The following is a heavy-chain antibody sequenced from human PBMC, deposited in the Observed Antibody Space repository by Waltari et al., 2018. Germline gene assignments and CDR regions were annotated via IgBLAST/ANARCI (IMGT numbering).Heavy chain of an antibody. Sequence: QVQLQESGPGLVKPSETLSLTCAVSGYSISSGSYWGWIRPPPGTGLEWIGSIYHSGSTYYNPSLKSRVTISVDTSKNQFSLKLSSVTAADTAVYYCARHRVRGVRSQRAGDAFDYWGQGTLVTVSS. CDR2: IYHSGST. D-gene: IGHD3-10*01. CDR3: ARHRVRGVRSQRAGDAFDY. J-gene: IGHJ4*02. V-gene: IGHV4-38-2*01. CDR1: GYSISSGSY.